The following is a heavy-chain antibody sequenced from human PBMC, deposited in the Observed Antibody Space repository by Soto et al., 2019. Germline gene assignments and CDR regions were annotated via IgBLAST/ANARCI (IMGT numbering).Heavy chain of an antibody. D-gene: IGHD3-22*01. V-gene: IGHV1-18*04. CDR1: GYTFNYYG. Sequence: GASVKVSCKASGYTFNYYGISWVRQAPGQGLEGVGWISAHNGDTKYAQYLQGGLTLSTDTTTSTAYMELTSLTSDDTAVYYFARDLSRYFDSSGLMWFYWGQGTLVTVSS. CDR3: ARDLSRYFDSSGLMWFY. CDR2: ISAHNGDT. J-gene: IGHJ4*02.